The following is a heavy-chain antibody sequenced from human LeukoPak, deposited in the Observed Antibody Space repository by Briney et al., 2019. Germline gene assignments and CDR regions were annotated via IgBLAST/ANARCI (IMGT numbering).Heavy chain of an antibody. Sequence: SETLSLTCTVSGYSISSGYYWGWIRQPPGKGLEWIGSIYHSGSTYYNPSLKSRVTIPVDTSKNQFSLKLSSVTAADTAVYYCARDPEQGWYPYYFDYWGQGTLVTVSS. CDR2: IYHSGST. V-gene: IGHV4-38-2*02. D-gene: IGHD6-19*01. J-gene: IGHJ4*02. CDR1: GYSISSGYY. CDR3: ARDPEQGWYPYYFDY.